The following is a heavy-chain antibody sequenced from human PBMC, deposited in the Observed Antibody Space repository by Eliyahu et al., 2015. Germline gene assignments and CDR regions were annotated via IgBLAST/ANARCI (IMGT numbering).Heavy chain of an antibody. CDR3: ARLAKYSGVQETYNWFDP. D-gene: IGHD2-15*01. CDR1: XGSISSSSYS. J-gene: IGHJ5*02. Sequence: QLQLQESGPGLVKPSETLSXXCTVXXGSISSSSYSWGWIRXPPGKGLEWIGSIXYSGYTYYNPSLKSRVTISVDTSKNQCSLKLSSVTAADTAVYYCARLAKYSGVQETYNWFDPWGQGTLVTVSS. V-gene: IGHV4-39*01. CDR2: IXYSGYT.